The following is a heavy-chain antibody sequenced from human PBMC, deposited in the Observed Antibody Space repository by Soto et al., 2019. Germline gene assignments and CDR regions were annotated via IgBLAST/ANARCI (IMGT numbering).Heavy chain of an antibody. CDR1: GGSISSGGYY. D-gene: IGHD6-19*01. Sequence: NPSETLSLTCTVSGGSISSGGYYWSWIRQHPGKGLEWIGNIYYTGSTHYDPSLKSRITISLDTSKNQISLKLSSVTAADTAVYCCASSPVTGIYYAMDVWGQGTTVTVS. V-gene: IGHV4-31*03. CDR3: ASSPVTGIYYAMDV. J-gene: IGHJ6*02. CDR2: IYYTGST.